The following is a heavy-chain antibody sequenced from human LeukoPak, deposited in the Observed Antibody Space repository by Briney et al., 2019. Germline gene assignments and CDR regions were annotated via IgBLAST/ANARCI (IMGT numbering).Heavy chain of an antibody. CDR1: GFTFGSYS. D-gene: IGHD3-10*01. J-gene: IGHJ6*02. CDR3: AKRDMVRGVIFSPHYGMDV. V-gene: IGHV3-21*04. Sequence: GGSLRLSCAASGFTFGSYSMTWVRQVPGKGLEWVSSISSSGSYINYADSLKGRLTISRDNAKNSLYLQMNSLRAEDTAVYYCAKRDMVRGVIFSPHYGMDVWGQGTTVTVSS. CDR2: ISSSGSYI.